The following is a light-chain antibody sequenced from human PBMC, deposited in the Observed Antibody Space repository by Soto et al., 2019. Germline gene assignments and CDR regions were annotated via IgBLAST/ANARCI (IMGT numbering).Light chain of an antibody. Sequence: QSVLTQPPSVSGAPGQRVTISCTGSISNIGATYDVHWYHQLPGTAPKLLIYGNNNRPSGVPDRFSGSKSGTSASLAITGLQAEDEADYYCQSYDSSLSGWVFGGGTKVTVL. J-gene: IGLJ3*02. V-gene: IGLV1-40*01. CDR1: ISNIGATYD. CDR2: GNN. CDR3: QSYDSSLSGWV.